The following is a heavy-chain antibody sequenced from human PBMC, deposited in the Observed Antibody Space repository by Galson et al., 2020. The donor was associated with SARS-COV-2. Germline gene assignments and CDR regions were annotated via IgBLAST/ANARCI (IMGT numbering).Heavy chain of an antibody. V-gene: IGHV1-24*01. Sequence: ASVKVSCKVSGYTLTELSMHWVRQAPGKGLEWMGGFDPEDGETIYAQKFQGRVTMTEDTSTDTAYMELSSLRSEDTAVYYCATDQYSSSWYGWFDPWGQGTLVTVSS. CDR1: GYTLTELS. D-gene: IGHD6-13*01. CDR3: ATDQYSSSWYGWFDP. CDR2: FDPEDGET. J-gene: IGHJ5*02.